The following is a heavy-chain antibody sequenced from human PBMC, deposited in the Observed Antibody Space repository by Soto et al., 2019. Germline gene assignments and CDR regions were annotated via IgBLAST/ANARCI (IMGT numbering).Heavy chain of an antibody. J-gene: IGHJ6*02. CDR2: IYPGDSDT. CDR3: ARQAAAGKYYYGMDV. Sequence: GESLKISCQGSGYSFTTYWIGWVRQMPGKGLECMGIIYPGDSDTRYGPSFQGQVTISADKSISTAYLQWSSLKASDTAMYYCARQAAAGKYYYGMDVWGQGTTVTV. CDR1: GYSFTTYW. V-gene: IGHV5-51*01. D-gene: IGHD6-13*01.